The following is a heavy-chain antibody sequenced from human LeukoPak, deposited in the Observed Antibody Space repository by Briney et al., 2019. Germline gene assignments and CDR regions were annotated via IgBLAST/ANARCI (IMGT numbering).Heavy chain of an antibody. CDR2: IYTSGST. CDR3: ARETHMYCKSNSCYGYFDL. V-gene: IGHV4-61*02. J-gene: IGHJ2*01. CDR1: GGSIYSGTYY. Sequence: SQTLSLTCSVSGGSIYSGTYYWSWIRQPAGKGLEWIGRIYTSGSTNYHPSLKSRVTVSLDISKNQFSLKLSSVTAADTAVYYCARETHMYCKSNSCYGYFDLWGRGTLVTVSS. D-gene: IGHD2-2*01.